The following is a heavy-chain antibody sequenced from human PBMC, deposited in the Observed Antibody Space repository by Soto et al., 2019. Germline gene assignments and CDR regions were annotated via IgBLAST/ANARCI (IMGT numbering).Heavy chain of an antibody. Sequence: PGGSLRLSCGVSGFSLSVSAMHWVRQAPGKGLEWVGRIRNRGNNYATTYAASVKGRFTISRDDSKNMAFLHLTTLKAEDTAIYYCKTMNLGTKVVSRRYWLFDIWGRGALVTVSS. CDR2: IRNRGNNYAT. CDR3: KTMNLGTKVVSRRYWLFDI. V-gene: IGHV3-73*01. J-gene: IGHJ2*01. CDR1: GFSLSVSA. D-gene: IGHD1-1*01.